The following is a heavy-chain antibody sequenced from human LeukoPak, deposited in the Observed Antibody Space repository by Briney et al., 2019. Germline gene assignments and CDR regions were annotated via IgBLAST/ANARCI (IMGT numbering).Heavy chain of an antibody. Sequence: SETLSFTCTVSDNSISSSSYYWGWIRQPPGKGLEWIGTIYYSGSTYYNPSLKSRVTVSLHTYKNQFSLQLNSVTAADTAVYYCMGGPNFEAFDIWGQGTMVPVSS. CDR3: MGGPNFEAFDI. J-gene: IGHJ3*02. V-gene: IGHV4-39*01. D-gene: IGHD3-16*01. CDR2: IYYSGST. CDR1: DNSISSSSYY.